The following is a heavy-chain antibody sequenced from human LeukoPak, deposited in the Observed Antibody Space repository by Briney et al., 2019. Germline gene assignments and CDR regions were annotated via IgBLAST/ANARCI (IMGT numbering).Heavy chain of an antibody. CDR3: ARGVGGSGSYYNLVLGDYYYYMDV. CDR2: ISSSSSYI. J-gene: IGHJ6*03. D-gene: IGHD3-10*01. CDR1: GFTFNNYE. V-gene: IGHV3-21*01. Sequence: GGSLRLSCAASGFTFNNYEMNWVRQAPGKGLEWVSSISSSSSYIYYADSVKGRFTISRDNAKNSLYLQMNSLRAEDTAVYYCARGVGGSGSYYNLVLGDYYYYMDVWGKGTTVTVSS.